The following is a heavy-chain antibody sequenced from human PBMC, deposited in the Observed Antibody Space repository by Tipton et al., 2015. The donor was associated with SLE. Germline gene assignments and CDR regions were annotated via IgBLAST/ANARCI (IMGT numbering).Heavy chain of an antibody. CDR1: GFTFSDHY. J-gene: IGHJ3*02. Sequence: SLRLSCATSGFTFSDHYMDWVRQAPGKGLEWVGRTRNKANSYSTEYAASVNGRFTISRDDSKNSLHLQMNSLKNEDTAVYYCARGTFGFRPAFDIWGQGTMVTVSS. CDR2: TRNKANSYST. D-gene: IGHD2-2*01. V-gene: IGHV3-72*01. CDR3: ARGTFGFRPAFDI.